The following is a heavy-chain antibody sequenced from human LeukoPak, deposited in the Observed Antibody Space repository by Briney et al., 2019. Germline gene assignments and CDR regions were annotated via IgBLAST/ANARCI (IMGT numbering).Heavy chain of an antibody. CDR2: ISWNSGSI. J-gene: IGHJ5*02. D-gene: IGHD3-9*01. V-gene: IGHV3-9*01. CDR1: GFTFDDYA. Sequence: GGSLRLSCAASGFTFDDYAMPWVRQAPGKGLEWVSGISWNSGSIGYADSVKGRFTISRDNAKNSLYLQMNSLRAEDTAVYYCSRVRGGLRYLTSGWFDPWGQGTLVTVSS. CDR3: SRVRGGLRYLTSGWFDP.